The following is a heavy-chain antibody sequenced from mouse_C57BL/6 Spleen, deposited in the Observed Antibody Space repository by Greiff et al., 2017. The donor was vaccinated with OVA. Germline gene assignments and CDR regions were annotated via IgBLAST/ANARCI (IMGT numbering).Heavy chain of an antibody. V-gene: IGHV3-6*01. J-gene: IGHJ4*01. D-gene: IGHD2-5*01. CDR3: ARGVYSNYAMDY. CDR2: ISYDGSN. Sequence: EVKLLESGPGLVKPSQSLSLTCSVTGYSITSGYYWNWIRQFPGNKLEWMGYISYDGSNNYNPFLKNRISITRDTSKNQFFLKLNSVTTEDTATYYCARGVYSNYAMDYWGQGTSVTVSS. CDR1: GYSITSGYY.